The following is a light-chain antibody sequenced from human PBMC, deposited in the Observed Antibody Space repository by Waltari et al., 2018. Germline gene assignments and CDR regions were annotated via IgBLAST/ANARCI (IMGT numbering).Light chain of an antibody. CDR1: SGHSSNV. CDR2: VNSDGSH. Sequence: QLVLTQSPSASASLGASVKLTCTLSSGHSSNVIAWLQQRPEKGPRYLMKVNSDGSHSKGDEIPDRFSGSSYGAERYLTISNLQSEDEADYFCQTGGHGTWVFGGGTTLTVL. V-gene: IGLV4-69*01. CDR3: QTGGHGTWV. J-gene: IGLJ3*02.